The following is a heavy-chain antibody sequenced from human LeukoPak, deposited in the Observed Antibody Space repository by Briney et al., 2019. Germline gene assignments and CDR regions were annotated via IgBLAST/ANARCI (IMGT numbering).Heavy chain of an antibody. J-gene: IGHJ3*02. CDR1: GDSVSGYY. V-gene: IGHV4-4*09. D-gene: IGHD3-10*01. Sequence: SENLSLNCIVSGDSVSGYYWNWIRQPPGQGREWSGYTHHSGTTQYHPSSKSRVTTSVDTSKNKYSLSLSSVTAADTAVYYCARWEVRLNAFEMWGQGTMVTVSS. CDR2: THHSGTT. CDR3: ARWEVRLNAFEM.